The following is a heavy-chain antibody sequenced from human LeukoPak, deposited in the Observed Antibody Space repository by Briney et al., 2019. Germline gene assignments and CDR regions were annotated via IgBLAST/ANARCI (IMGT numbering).Heavy chain of an antibody. D-gene: IGHD3-3*01. Sequence: PSETLSLTCTVSGGSISSYYWSWIRQPAGKGLEWIGRIYTSGSTNYNPSLKSRVTMSVDTSKNQFSLKLSSVTAADTAVYYCAREERGDFRSGLANWFDPWGQGTLVTVSS. CDR1: GGSISSYY. V-gene: IGHV4-4*07. CDR3: AREERGDFRSGLANWFDP. CDR2: IYTSGST. J-gene: IGHJ5*02.